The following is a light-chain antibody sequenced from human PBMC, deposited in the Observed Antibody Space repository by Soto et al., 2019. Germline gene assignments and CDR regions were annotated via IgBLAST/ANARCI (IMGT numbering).Light chain of an antibody. CDR2: AAS. V-gene: IGKV1-27*01. J-gene: IGKJ4*01. CDR1: QDISNY. Sequence: DFQMTHARSSLSASVGDRVTISRRTSQDISNYLAWYQQRKGKVPKMLIYAASTLYGGVPSRFRGSGSGTDCALAITSLQAEDFLTYYSQQLRLYPSTFGGGTKVDIK. CDR3: QQLRLYPST.